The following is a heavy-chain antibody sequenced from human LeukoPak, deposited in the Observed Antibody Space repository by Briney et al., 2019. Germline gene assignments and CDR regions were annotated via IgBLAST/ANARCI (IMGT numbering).Heavy chain of an antibody. J-gene: IGHJ4*02. D-gene: IGHD2-2*01. V-gene: IGHV3-23*01. CDR2: LSGSGGST. CDR1: GFTYSSCA. CDR3: AKAPHIIVVPAAAHFDY. Sequence: PGGSLRLSCVASGFTYSSCAMSWVRQAPGKGLEWVSALSGSGGSTYYADSVKGRFTISRDNSKNTLYLQMNSLRAEDTAVYYCAKAPHIIVVPAAAHFDYRGQGTLVTVSS.